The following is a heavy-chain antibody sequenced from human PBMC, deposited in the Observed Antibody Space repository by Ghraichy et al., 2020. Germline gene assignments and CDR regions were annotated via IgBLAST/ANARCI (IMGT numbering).Heavy chain of an antibody. D-gene: IGHD3-22*01. Sequence: LTCAASGFTFSSYAMSWVRQAPGKGLEWVSAISGSGGSTYYADSVKGRFTISRDNSKNTLYLQMNSLRAEDTAVYYCAKPYDSSGYYSPIDYWGQGTLVTVSS. CDR2: ISGSGGST. CDR1: GFTFSSYA. V-gene: IGHV3-23*01. J-gene: IGHJ4*02. CDR3: AKPYDSSGYYSPIDY.